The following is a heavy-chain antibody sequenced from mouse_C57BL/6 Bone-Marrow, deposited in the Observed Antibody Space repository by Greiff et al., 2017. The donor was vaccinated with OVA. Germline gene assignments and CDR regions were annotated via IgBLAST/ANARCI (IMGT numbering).Heavy chain of an antibody. CDR2: ISSGSSTI. Sequence: EVQGVESGGGLVKPGGSLKLSCAASGFTFSDYGMHWVRQAPEKGLEWVAYISSGSSTIYYADTVKGRFTISRDNAKNTLFLQMTSLRSEDTAMYYCARSLKNYYGSSYDAMDYWGQGTSVTVSS. CDR1: GFTFSDYG. V-gene: IGHV5-17*01. D-gene: IGHD1-1*01. CDR3: ARSLKNYYGSSYDAMDY. J-gene: IGHJ4*01.